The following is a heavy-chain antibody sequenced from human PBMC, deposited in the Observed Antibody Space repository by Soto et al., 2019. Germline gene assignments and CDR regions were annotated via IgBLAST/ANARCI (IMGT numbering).Heavy chain of an antibody. J-gene: IGHJ4*02. V-gene: IGHV3-23*01. Sequence: GGSLRLSCAASGFTFSSYAMSWVRQAPGKGLEWVSAISGSGGSTYYADSVKGRFTISRENSKNTLYLQMNSLRAEDTAVYYCAKDDSSGYYLLGLYDYWGQGTLVTVSS. CDR3: AKDDSSGYYLLGLYDY. CDR1: GFTFSSYA. CDR2: ISGSGGST. D-gene: IGHD3-22*01.